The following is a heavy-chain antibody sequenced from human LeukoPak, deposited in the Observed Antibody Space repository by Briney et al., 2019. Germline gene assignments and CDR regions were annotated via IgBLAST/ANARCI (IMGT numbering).Heavy chain of an antibody. CDR1: GFTFDDYA. J-gene: IGHJ4*02. CDR2: ISWNSGSI. V-gene: IGHV3-9*01. Sequence: GRSLRLSCAASGFTFDDYAMHWVRQAPGKGLEWVSGISWNSGSIGYADSVKGRFTISRDIAKNSLYLQMNSLRAEDTAVYYCARDLMGIAYRGAFYYWGQGTLVTVSS. D-gene: IGHD6-13*01. CDR3: ARDLMGIAYRGAFYY.